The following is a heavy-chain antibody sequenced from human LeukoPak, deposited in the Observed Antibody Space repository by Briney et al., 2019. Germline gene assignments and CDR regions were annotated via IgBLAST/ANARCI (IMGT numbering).Heavy chain of an antibody. D-gene: IGHD6-19*01. CDR2: INPNSGGT. J-gene: IGHJ4*02. CDR1: GYTFTGYY. Sequence: ASVKVSCKASGYTFTGYYMHWVRQAPEPALEWMGWINPNSGGTNYAQKFQGRVTMTRDTSISTAYMELSRLRSDDTAVYYCARALGIAVAGTCLDYWGQGTLVTVSS. V-gene: IGHV1-2*02. CDR3: ARALGIAVAGTCLDY.